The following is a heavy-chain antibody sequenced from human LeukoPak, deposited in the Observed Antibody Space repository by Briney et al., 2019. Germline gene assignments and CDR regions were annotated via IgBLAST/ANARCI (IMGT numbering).Heavy chain of an antibody. Sequence: GGSLRLSCAASGFTFSDYWMNWVRQAPGKGLEWVSYISSSSSTIYYADSVKGRFTISRDNAKNSLYLQMNSLRAEDTAVYYCAREVTRRDFWSGYYAFDYWGQGTLVTVSS. CDR3: AREVTRRDFWSGYYAFDY. J-gene: IGHJ4*02. CDR1: GFTFSDYW. V-gene: IGHV3-48*01. D-gene: IGHD3-3*01. CDR2: ISSSSSTI.